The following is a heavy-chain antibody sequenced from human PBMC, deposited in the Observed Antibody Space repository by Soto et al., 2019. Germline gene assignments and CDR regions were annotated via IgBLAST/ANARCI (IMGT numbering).Heavy chain of an antibody. CDR1: GFTFSSYA. J-gene: IGHJ3*02. CDR2: ISSNGGST. D-gene: IGHD3-9*01. CDR3: ARDTISHLYAFDI. V-gene: IGHV3-64*01. Sequence: PGGSLRLSCAASGFTFSSYAMHWVRQAPWKGLEYVSAISSNGGSTYYANSVKGRFTISRDNSKNTLYLQMGSLRAEDMAVYYCARDTISHLYAFDIWAQGTMVTVSS.